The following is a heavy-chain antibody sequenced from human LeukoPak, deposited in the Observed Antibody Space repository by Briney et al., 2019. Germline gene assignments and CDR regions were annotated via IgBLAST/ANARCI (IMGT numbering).Heavy chain of an antibody. CDR3: ARDFVGAKYYGMDV. CDR2: IHYTGGT. J-gene: IGHJ6*02. CDR1: GGSISSSSYY. V-gene: IGHV4-61*01. Sequence: SETLSPTCTVSGGSISSSSYYWSWIRQPPGKGLEWMGYIHYTGGTNYNPSLKSRVTISVDMSKNQFSLKLTSVTAADTAVYYCARDFVGAKYYGMDVWGQGTTVTVSS. D-gene: IGHD1-26*01.